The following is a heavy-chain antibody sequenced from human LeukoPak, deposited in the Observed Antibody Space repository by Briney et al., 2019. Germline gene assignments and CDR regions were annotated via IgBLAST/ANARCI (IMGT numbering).Heavy chain of an antibody. CDR1: GYSISSGYY. J-gene: IGHJ6*03. D-gene: IGHD7-27*01. Sequence: SETLSLTCAVSGYSISSGYYWGWIRQPPGKGLEWIGSIYHSGSTYYNPSLKGRVTISVDTSKNQFSLKLSSVTAADTAVYYCARGTDANWGFNYYYMDVWGKGTTVTVSS. CDR2: IYHSGST. V-gene: IGHV4-38-2*01. CDR3: ARGTDANWGFNYYYMDV.